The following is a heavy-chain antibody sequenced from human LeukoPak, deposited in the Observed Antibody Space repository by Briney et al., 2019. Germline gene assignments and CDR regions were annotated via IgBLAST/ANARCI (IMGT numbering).Heavy chain of an antibody. CDR3: AKDRPNYHESTGHYYRRDGDY. D-gene: IGHD3-22*01. CDR1: GFTFYIYA. Sequence: QPGGSLRLSCAASGFTFYIYAMSWVRQAPGKGLEWVASMCGSAGCTYYADSVKGRFTISRDNSKNILYLQMNSLRAEDTAIYYCAKDRPNYHESTGHYYRRDGDYWGQGTLVTVSS. V-gene: IGHV3-23*01. CDR2: MCGSAGCT. J-gene: IGHJ4*02.